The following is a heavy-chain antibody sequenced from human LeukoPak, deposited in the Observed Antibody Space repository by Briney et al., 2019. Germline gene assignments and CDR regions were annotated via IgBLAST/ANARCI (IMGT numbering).Heavy chain of an antibody. J-gene: IGHJ1*01. Sequence: SETLSLTCTVSGGSISSYYGSSVRQPPGNWLELIVYIYYSGSTNYNPSLKSRVTISVDTSKNQFSLKLSSVTAADTAVYYCARESSGWYAKYFQNWGQGTLVTVSS. CDR1: GGSISSYY. CDR3: ARESSGWYAKYFQN. CDR2: IYYSGST. V-gene: IGHV4-59*01. D-gene: IGHD6-19*01.